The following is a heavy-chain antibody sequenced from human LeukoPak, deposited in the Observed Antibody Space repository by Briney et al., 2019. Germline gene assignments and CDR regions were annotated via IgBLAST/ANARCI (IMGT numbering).Heavy chain of an antibody. Sequence: GGSLNLSCAASGFTFSGSAMHWVRQASGKGLEWVGRIRSKANSYATAYAASAKGRFTISRDDSKNTAYLQMNSLKTEDTAVYYCTRLSAVAAATGTGYSYYMDVWGKGTTVSVSS. CDR3: TRLSAVAAATGTGYSYYMDV. CDR1: GFTFSGSA. D-gene: IGHD1-1*01. V-gene: IGHV3-73*01. CDR2: IRSKANSYAT. J-gene: IGHJ6*03.